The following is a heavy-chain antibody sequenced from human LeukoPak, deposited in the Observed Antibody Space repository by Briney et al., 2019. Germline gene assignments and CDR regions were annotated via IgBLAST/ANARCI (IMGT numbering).Heavy chain of an antibody. V-gene: IGHV3-33*01. D-gene: IGHD5-18*01. CDR2: IWYDGSKK. CDR3: ARDRLGYSYDAYYFDF. J-gene: IGHJ4*02. CDR1: GFTFSRPG. Sequence: PGGSLRLSCAASGFTFSRPGMHWVRQAPGKGLEWVAVIWYDGSKKYHADSVKGRFTISRDNSKNTLYLQMNSLRAEDTAVYYCARDRLGYSYDAYYFDFWGQGTLVTVSS.